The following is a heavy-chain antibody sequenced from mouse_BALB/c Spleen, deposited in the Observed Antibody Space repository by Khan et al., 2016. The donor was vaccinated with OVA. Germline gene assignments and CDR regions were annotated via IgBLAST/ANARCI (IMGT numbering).Heavy chain of an antibody. CDR3: VRDGACYRNDGWFGY. V-gene: IGHV1-4*01. CDR1: GYTFASYT. D-gene: IGHD2-14*01. Sequence: VQLQQSGAELARPGASVKMSCKASGYTFASYTIHWIKQRPGQGLEWIGYINPSNGYTNYNQKFKDKATLTADKSSTTAYMQLSSLTSEDSAVSNCVRDGACYRNDGWFGYWGQGTLVTVSA. CDR2: INPSNGYT. J-gene: IGHJ3*01.